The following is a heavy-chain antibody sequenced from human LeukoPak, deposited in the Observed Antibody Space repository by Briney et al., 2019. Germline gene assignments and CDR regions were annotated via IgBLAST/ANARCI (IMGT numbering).Heavy chain of an antibody. CDR2: VWYDGSEK. CDR3: ARDRGDPDYYFDQ. Sequence: PGRSLRLSSAASGFTFSSYGIHWVRQAPGKGLEWVAVVWYDGSEKYYADSVKGRFTISRDNSKNTLYLQMNSLRAEDTAIYYCARDRGDPDYYFDQWGQGTLVTVSS. D-gene: IGHD7-27*01. V-gene: IGHV3-33*01. CDR1: GFTFSSYG. J-gene: IGHJ4*02.